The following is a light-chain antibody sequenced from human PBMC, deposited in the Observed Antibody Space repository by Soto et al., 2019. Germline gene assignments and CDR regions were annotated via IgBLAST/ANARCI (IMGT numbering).Light chain of an antibody. V-gene: IGLV2-23*02. CDR1: SSDVGAYDL. CDR3: CPSTGRDYLGVL. Sequence: QSALTQPASVSGSPGQSITISCTGTSSDVGAYDLVSWYQHHPGQAPTLLIYEVTTRPSGVSPRFSGSKSGNTASLTISGRHAEDEADDHGCPSTGRDYLGVLFGGGTTLSVL. J-gene: IGLJ2*01. CDR2: EVT.